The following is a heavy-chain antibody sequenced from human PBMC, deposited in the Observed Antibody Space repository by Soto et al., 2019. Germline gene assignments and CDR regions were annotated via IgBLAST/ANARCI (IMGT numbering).Heavy chain of an antibody. V-gene: IGHV3-15*07. CDR3: AADYSGGTYPIDY. CDR1: GFPFTSAW. D-gene: IGHD1-26*01. J-gene: IGHJ4*02. CDR2: IKSKTSGETR. Sequence: EVQLVESGGGLVKGGESLRLSCVVSGFPFTSAWLHWVRQAPGKGLEWVARIKSKTSGETRDYAAPVKGRFTISRDDSKNTVWLQMNSLKSEDSAVYYCAADYSGGTYPIDYWGQGRLVTVSS.